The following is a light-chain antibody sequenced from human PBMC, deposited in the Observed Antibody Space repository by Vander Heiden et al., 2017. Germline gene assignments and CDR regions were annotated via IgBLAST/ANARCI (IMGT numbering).Light chain of an antibody. V-gene: IGKV2D-29*01. CDR2: EVS. J-gene: IGKJ2*01. Sequence: DIVMTQTPLSLSVTPGQPASISCKSSQSLLHSDGKTDLYWYLQKPGQPPQLLIYEVSNRFTGVTDRVSGSGSGTDFTMKSRGVEDEDVEVYYCMQSRQLPYTFGQGTKLEIK. CDR1: QSLLHSDGKTD. CDR3: MQSRQLPYT.